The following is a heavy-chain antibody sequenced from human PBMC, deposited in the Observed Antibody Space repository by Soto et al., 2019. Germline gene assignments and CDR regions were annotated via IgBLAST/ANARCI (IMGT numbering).Heavy chain of an antibody. CDR1: GYTFTSHG. Sequence: AASVKVSCKASGYTFTSHGISWVRQAPGQGLEWMGWISAYNGNTNYAQKLQGRVTMTTDTSTSTAYMELRSLRSDDTAVYYCARDELLWFGDQGGFDYWGQGTLVTVSS. V-gene: IGHV1-18*04. J-gene: IGHJ4*02. D-gene: IGHD3-10*01. CDR2: ISAYNGNT. CDR3: ARDELLWFGDQGGFDY.